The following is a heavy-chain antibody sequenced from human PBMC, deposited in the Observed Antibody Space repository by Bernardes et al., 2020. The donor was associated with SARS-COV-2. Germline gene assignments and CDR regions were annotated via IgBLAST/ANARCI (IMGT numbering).Heavy chain of an antibody. CDR1: GGSISSGSYY. D-gene: IGHD2-21*02. CDR3: ARGGVVTPRGDYYYGMDV. CDR2: IYATGNT. Sequence: SETLYLTCTVSGGSISSGSYYWSWIRQPAGKGLEWIGRIYATGNTNYNPSLKSRVTISVDTSKNQSSLKLSSVTAADTAVYYCARGGVVTPRGDYYYGMDVWGQGTTVTVSS. J-gene: IGHJ6*02. V-gene: IGHV4-61*02.